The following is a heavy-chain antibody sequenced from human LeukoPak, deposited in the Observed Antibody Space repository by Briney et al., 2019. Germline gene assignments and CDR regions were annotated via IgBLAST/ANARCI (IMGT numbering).Heavy chain of an antibody. V-gene: IGHV4-31*03. J-gene: IGHJ4*02. Sequence: SETLSLTCTVSGGSISSGGYYWSWIRQHPGKGLEWIGYIYYSGSTYYNPSLEGRVAISADMSKNQSSLKLTSVTGADTAVYYCAGERGEEYSSGWYKRNYFDNWGQGIRVTVSS. CDR1: GGSISSGGYY. CDR3: AGERGEEYSSGWYKRNYFDN. CDR2: IYYSGST. D-gene: IGHD6-19*01.